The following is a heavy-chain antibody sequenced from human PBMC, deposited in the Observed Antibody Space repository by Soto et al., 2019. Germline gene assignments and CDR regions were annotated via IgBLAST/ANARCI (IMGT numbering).Heavy chain of an antibody. Sequence: SETLSLTCVVSNGSISSSDWWSWVRQSPGRGLEWIGEIYHGGRTNYNPSLKSRVTMSIDKSKNQLSLKLSSVTAADTAVYYCTRESNVVRGPWFAPWGQGTLVTVSS. V-gene: IGHV4-4*02. CDR2: IYHGGRT. CDR3: TRESNVVRGPWFAP. D-gene: IGHD3-10*01. J-gene: IGHJ5*02. CDR1: NGSISSSDW.